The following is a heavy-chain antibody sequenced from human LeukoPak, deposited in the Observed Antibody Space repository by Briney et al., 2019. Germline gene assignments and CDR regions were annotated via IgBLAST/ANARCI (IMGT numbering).Heavy chain of an antibody. CDR2: IYYSGST. D-gene: IGHD6-13*01. CDR1: GGSISSYY. CDR3: ATGYSSSWYWDYGMDV. Sequence: SETLSHTCTVSGGSISSYYWSWIRKPPGKGLEWIGYIYYSGSTNYNPSLKSRVTISVDTSKNQFSLKLSSVTAADTAVYYCATGYSSSWYWDYGMDVWGQGTTVTVSS. J-gene: IGHJ6*02. V-gene: IGHV4-59*01.